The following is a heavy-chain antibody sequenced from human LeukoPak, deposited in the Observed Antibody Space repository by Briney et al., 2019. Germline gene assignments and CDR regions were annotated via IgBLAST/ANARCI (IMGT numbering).Heavy chain of an antibody. CDR2: IYPGDSDN. CDR1: GYSFTSYW. D-gene: IGHD2-15*01. J-gene: IGHJ4*02. Sequence: GEALKISCKGSGYSFTSYWIGWGRQVPGKGLEWMGIIYPGDSDNRYSPAFQGRVSISADESISTAYLQWSSLKPSDPAIYYCAWRVVAPVFDYWGQGTLVTVSS. V-gene: IGHV5-51*01. CDR3: AWRVVAPVFDY.